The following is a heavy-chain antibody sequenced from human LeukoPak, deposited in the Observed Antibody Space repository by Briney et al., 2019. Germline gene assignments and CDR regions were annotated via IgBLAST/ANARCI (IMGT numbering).Heavy chain of an antibody. J-gene: IGHJ4*02. CDR1: GFTFTNAW. V-gene: IGHV3-48*04. CDR3: ARGKWEPLDY. Sequence: GGSLRLSCAASGFTFTNAWMNWVRQAPGKGLEWVSYISSSGRTKYYADSVKGRFTISRDNAKNSLYLQMNSLRAEDTAVYYCARGKWEPLDYWGQGTLVTVSS. D-gene: IGHD1-26*01. CDR2: ISSSGRTK.